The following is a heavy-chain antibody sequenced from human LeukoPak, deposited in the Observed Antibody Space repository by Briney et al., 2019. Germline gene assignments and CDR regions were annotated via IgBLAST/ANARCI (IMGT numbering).Heavy chain of an antibody. V-gene: IGHV4-59*08. CDR1: GGSISSYY. CDR3: ARHPTEYYFDY. CDR2: IYYSGST. D-gene: IGHD2/OR15-2a*01. J-gene: IGHJ4*02. Sequence: SETLSLTCTVSGGSISSYYWSWIRQPPGKGLEWIGYIYYSGSTNYNPSLKSRVTISVDTSKNQSSLKLSSVTAADTAVYYCARHPTEYYFDYWGQGTLVTVSS.